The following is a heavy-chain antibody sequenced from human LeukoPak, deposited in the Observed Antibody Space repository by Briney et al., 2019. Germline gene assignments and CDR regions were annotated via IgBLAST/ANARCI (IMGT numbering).Heavy chain of an antibody. V-gene: IGHV4-59*08. Sequence: SETLSLTCTVSGGSISGYIWSWIRQPPGKGLEWIAYIYDNGNTNYNPSLKSRVTIALGTSKNQFSLRLNSVTAADTAVYYCVRLSVVSPHRYFDLWGRGTLVTVSS. J-gene: IGHJ2*01. D-gene: IGHD4-23*01. CDR1: GGSISGYI. CDR2: IYDNGNT. CDR3: VRLSVVSPHRYFDL.